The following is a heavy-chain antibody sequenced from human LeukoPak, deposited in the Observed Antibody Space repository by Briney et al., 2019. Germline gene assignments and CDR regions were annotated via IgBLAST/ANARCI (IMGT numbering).Heavy chain of an antibody. CDR2: INHSGST. CDR3: AGSLPGLLDSSSPLDY. Sequence: TSETLSLTCAVYGGSFSGYYWSWIRQPPGKGLEWIGEINHSGSTNYNPSLKSRVTISVDTSKNQFSLKLSSVTAADTAVYYCAGSLPGLLDSSSPLDYSGQGTLVTVFS. D-gene: IGHD6-13*01. V-gene: IGHV4-34*01. CDR1: GGSFSGYY. J-gene: IGHJ4*02.